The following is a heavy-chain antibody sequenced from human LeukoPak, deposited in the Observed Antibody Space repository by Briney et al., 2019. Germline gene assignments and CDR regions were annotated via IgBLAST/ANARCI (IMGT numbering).Heavy chain of an antibody. CDR3: ARDPGSRTGFGVVITEDY. CDR1: GFTFSDYY. CDR2: ISSSGSTI. Sequence: PGGSLRLSCAASGFTFSDYYMSWIRQAPGKGLEWVSYISSSGSTIYYADSVKGRFTISRDNAKNSLYLQMNSLRAEDTAVYHCARDPGSRTGFGVVITEDYWGQGTLVTVSS. J-gene: IGHJ4*02. V-gene: IGHV3-11*01. D-gene: IGHD3-3*01.